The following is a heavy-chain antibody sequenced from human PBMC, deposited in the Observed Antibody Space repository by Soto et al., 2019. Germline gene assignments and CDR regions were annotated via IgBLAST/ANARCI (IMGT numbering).Heavy chain of an antibody. CDR3: ARVRVEVVAATPDY. D-gene: IGHD2-15*01. J-gene: IGHJ4*02. V-gene: IGHV3-21*01. CDR1: GFTFSSYS. Sequence: GGSLKLSCAASGFTFSSYSMNWVRQAPGKGLEWVSSISSSSSYIYYADSVKGRFTISRDNAKNSLYLQMNSLRAEDTAVYYCARVRVEVVAATPDYWGQGTLVTVSS. CDR2: ISSSSSYI.